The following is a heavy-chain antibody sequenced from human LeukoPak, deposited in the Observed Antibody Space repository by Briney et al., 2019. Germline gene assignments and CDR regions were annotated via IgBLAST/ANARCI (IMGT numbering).Heavy chain of an antibody. V-gene: IGHV3-33*06. CDR3: AKDRVGSYDY. CDR2: IWYDGSNK. J-gene: IGHJ4*02. CDR1: GFTFSIYS. Sequence: PGGSLRLSCAASGFTFSIYSMNWVRQAPGKGLEWVAVIWYDGSNKYYADSVKGRFTISRDNSKNTLYLQMNSLRAEDTAVYYCAKDRVGSYDYWGQGTLVTVSS. D-gene: IGHD1-26*01.